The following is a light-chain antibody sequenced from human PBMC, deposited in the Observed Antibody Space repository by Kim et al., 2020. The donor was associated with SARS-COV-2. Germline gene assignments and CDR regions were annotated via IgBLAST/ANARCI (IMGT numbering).Light chain of an antibody. J-gene: IGLJ3*02. Sequence: ALGQTVRITCQGDSPRSYYASWYQQKPGQAPVLVIYGKNNRPSGIPDRFSGSSSGNTASLTITGAQAEDEADYYCNSRDSSGNRVFGGGTQLTVL. V-gene: IGLV3-19*01. CDR2: GKN. CDR1: SPRSYY. CDR3: NSRDSSGNRV.